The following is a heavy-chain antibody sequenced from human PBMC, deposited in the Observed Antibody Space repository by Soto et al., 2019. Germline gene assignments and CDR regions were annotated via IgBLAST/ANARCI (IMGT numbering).Heavy chain of an antibody. CDR3: VKDRRGGEYPAFDL. D-gene: IGHD2-21*01. CDR2: TRTDGGGT. CDR1: GFTLSDFD. Sequence: EVQLLESGGGLVQPGGSVRLSCAASGFTLSDFDMGWVRQAPGKGLEWISLTRTDGGGTYYAYSVEGRPTVSRDTATKTLYLQMNNLRGEDKALYYCVKDRRGGEYPAFDLWGQGTMVTVSS. J-gene: IGHJ3*01. V-gene: IGHV3-23*01.